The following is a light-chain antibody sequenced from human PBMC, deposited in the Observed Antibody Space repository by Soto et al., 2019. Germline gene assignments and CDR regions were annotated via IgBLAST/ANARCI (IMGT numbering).Light chain of an antibody. CDR3: AAWDDSLSGLYV. CDR1: SSNIGSNY. Sequence: QLVLTQPPSASGTPGQRVTISCSGSSSNIGSNYVYWYQQLPGTAPKLLIYRNNQRPSGVPDRFSGSKSGTSASLAISGLRSEDEADYYCAAWDDSLSGLYVFGTGTKVTGL. CDR2: RNN. J-gene: IGLJ1*01. V-gene: IGLV1-47*01.